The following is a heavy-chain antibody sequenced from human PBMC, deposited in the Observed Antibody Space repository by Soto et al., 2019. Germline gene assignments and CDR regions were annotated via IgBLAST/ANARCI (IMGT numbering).Heavy chain of an antibody. CDR2: IIPIFGTA. Sequence: SVKVTCRDSGGTCSSYAISWVRQAAGQGLEWMGGIIPIFGTANYSQKFQGRVTITADKSTSTAYMELSSLRSEDTAVYYCARANYDSSGYYRYYFDYWGQGTLVTGSS. D-gene: IGHD3-22*01. CDR3: ARANYDSSGYYRYYFDY. V-gene: IGHV1-69*06. J-gene: IGHJ4*02. CDR1: GGTCSSYA.